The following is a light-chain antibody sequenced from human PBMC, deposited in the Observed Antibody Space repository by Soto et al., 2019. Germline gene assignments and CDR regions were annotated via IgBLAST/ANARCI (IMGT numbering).Light chain of an antibody. J-gene: IGKJ1*01. CDR1: QRIDTW. CDR2: KAT. Sequence: DIQMTQSPSTLSASLGDRVTITCRASQRIDTWLAWYQQKPGTAPKLLIYKATILQSGVPSRFSGSGYGTEFTLAISSLQPDDFATYYCQQYETFSPWTFGQGTKVEIK. V-gene: IGKV1-5*03. CDR3: QQYETFSPWT.